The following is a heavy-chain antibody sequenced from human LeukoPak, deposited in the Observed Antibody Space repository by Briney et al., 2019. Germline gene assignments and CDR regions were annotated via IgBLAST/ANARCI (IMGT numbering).Heavy chain of an antibody. V-gene: IGHV1-18*01. CDR1: GGTFSSYA. Sequence: GSSVEVSCKASGGTFSSYAISWVRQAPGQGLEWMGWISAYNGNTNYAQKLQGRVTMTTDTSTSTAYMELRSLRSDDTAVYYCARDRGTPHVDYWGQGTLVTVSS. D-gene: IGHD1-26*01. J-gene: IGHJ4*02. CDR2: ISAYNGNT. CDR3: ARDRGTPHVDY.